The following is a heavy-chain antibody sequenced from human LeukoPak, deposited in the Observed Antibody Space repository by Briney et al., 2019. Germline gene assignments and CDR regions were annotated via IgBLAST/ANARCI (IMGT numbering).Heavy chain of an antibody. V-gene: IGHV3-74*01. J-gene: IGHJ1*01. Sequence: GGSLRLSCTASGFTFSSYWMHWIRQAPGKGLVWVSGINSDGSDTYYADSVKGRFTISRDNAKNALYLQMNSLRAEDTAVYYCYGGNAESWGQGTLVTVSS. CDR1: GFTFSSYW. CDR2: INSDGSDT. CDR3: YGGNAES. D-gene: IGHD4-23*01.